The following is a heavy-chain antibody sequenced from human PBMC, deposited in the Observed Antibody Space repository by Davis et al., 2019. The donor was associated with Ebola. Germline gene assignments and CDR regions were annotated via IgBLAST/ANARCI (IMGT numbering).Heavy chain of an antibody. CDR3: ARDTGIRYVSLGY. Sequence: AASVKVSCKASGYTFTDFDIHWVRQAPGQGLEWMGWINAGNGNMRYSQKFQGRVTITRDTSASTVYMGLSSLRSEDTAVYYCARDTGIRYVSLGYWGQGTLVTVSS. CDR2: INAGNGNM. CDR1: GYTFTDFD. V-gene: IGHV1-3*01. J-gene: IGHJ4*02. D-gene: IGHD3-9*01.